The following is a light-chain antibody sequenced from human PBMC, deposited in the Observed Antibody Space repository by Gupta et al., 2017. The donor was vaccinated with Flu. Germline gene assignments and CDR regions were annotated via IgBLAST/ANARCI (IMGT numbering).Light chain of an antibody. J-gene: IGLJ3*02. CDR3: ESSDTSVTSLV. V-gene: IGLV3-25*03. CDR2: KDT. Sequence: SHELTQPPSVSVSPGQTARITCSGDALPKQYVFWYQQKSGQAPVLVIYKDTERPSGIPERFSGSSSGTTVSLTISGVQAEDEADYYCESSDTSVTSLVFGGGTKLTVL. CDR1: ALPKQY.